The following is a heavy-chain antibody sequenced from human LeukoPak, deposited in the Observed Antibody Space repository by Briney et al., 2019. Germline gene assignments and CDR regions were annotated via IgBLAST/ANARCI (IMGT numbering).Heavy chain of an antibody. V-gene: IGHV4-39*01. Sequence: PSETLSLTCTVSGGSISSSSYYWGWIRQPPGKGLEWIGSIYYSGSTYYNPSLKSRVTISVDTSKNQFSLKLSSVTAADTAVYYCARGYFSGGNQPRRYYYYGMDVWGQGTTVTVSS. J-gene: IGHJ6*02. CDR3: ARGYFSGGNQPRRYYYYGMDV. CDR1: GGSISSSSYY. D-gene: IGHD4-23*01. CDR2: IYYSGST.